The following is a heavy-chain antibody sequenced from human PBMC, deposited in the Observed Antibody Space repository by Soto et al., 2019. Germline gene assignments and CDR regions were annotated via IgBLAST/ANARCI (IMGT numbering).Heavy chain of an antibody. CDR3: AGTELASSSFHYDYYAVDV. J-gene: IGHJ6*02. CDR2: INHSGST. CDR1: GGSFSDYF. V-gene: IGHV4-34*01. D-gene: IGHD6-6*01. Sequence: KPSLTLPLTCAVCGGSFSDYFWTRIRQPPGKGMEWIGEINHSGSTNFNPSLKSRVAISADTSRNQFSLRVTSVTAADTAVYYCAGTELASSSFHYDYYAVDVWRQGTTVTVTS.